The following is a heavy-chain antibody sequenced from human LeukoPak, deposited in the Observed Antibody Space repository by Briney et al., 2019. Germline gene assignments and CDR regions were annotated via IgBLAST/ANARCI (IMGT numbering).Heavy chain of an antibody. CDR2: ISYDGSNK. CDR1: GFTFSNYA. J-gene: IGHJ3*02. Sequence: PGGSLRLSCAASGFTFSNYAMHWVRQAPGKGLEWVAVISYDGSNKYYADSVKGRFTISRDNSKNTLYLEMNSLRAEDTAVYYCARSQKGYCSSTSCYVGAFDIWGQGTMVTVSS. D-gene: IGHD2-2*01. V-gene: IGHV3-30-3*01. CDR3: ARSQKGYCSSTSCYVGAFDI.